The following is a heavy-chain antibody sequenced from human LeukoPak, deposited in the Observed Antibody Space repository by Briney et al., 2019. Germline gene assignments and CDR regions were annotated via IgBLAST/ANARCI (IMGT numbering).Heavy chain of an antibody. CDR3: ARGLGVAAAVN. J-gene: IGHJ4*02. D-gene: IGHD6-13*01. V-gene: IGHV4-4*07. Sequence: PSETLSLTCSVSGGSISSYYWSWVRQAAGKGLEWIGRIYPSGSTNYNPSLKSRVNMSEDTSKNHFSLSLRSVTAADTAVYYCARGLGVAAAVNWGQGILVTVSS. CDR1: GGSISSYY. CDR2: IYPSGST.